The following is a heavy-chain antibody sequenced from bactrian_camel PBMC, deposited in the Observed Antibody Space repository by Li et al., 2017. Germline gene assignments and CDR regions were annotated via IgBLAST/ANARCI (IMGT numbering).Heavy chain of an antibody. CDR3: AAAMACLTCALIQNRYGY. J-gene: IGHJ4*01. Sequence: QVQLVESGGDLVQPGGSLGLSCAASGFTFSSYGMSWVRQAPEKGLEWVSSISDDGSSTYYADSVKGRFTISRDNDKNTLYLQMNSLKPGDTAVYYCAAAMACLTCALIQNRYGYWGQGTQVTVS. V-gene: IGHV3-2*01. D-gene: IGHD1*01. CDR2: ISDDGSST. CDR1: GFTFSSYG.